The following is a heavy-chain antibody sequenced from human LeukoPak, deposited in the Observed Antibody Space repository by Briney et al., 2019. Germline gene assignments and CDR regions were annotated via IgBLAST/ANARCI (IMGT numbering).Heavy chain of an antibody. Sequence: PSETLSLTCAVYGGSFSGYYWSWIRQPPGKGLEWIGEINHSGSTNYNPSLKSRVTISVDTSKNQFSLKLSSVTAADTAVYYCARLGGSGSYFDWFDPWGQGTLVTVSS. V-gene: IGHV4-34*01. D-gene: IGHD1-26*01. CDR2: INHSGST. J-gene: IGHJ5*02. CDR3: ARLGGSGSYFDWFDP. CDR1: GGSFSGYY.